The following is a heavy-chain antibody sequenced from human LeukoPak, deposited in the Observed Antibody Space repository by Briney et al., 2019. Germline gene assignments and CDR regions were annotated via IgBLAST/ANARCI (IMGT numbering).Heavy chain of an antibody. V-gene: IGHV3-23*01. CDR3: AKDKIVGDGRWDFDY. Sequence: GGSLRLSCAPSGFTFSNYAMSWARQAPGKGLEWVSAISGSGDNTYYIDSVKGRFIISRDNSKNTFYLQMSSLRAEDTALYFCAKDKIVGDGRWDFDYWGQGTLVTVSS. CDR2: ISGSGDNT. D-gene: IGHD3-10*01. J-gene: IGHJ4*02. CDR1: GFTFSNYA.